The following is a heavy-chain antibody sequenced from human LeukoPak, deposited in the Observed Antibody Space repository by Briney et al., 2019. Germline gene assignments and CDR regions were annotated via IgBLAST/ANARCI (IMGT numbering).Heavy chain of an antibody. D-gene: IGHD2-15*01. Sequence: SGGSLRLSCAASGFTFSNYAMTWVRQAPGKGLEWVSVIYSGGSTYYADSVKGRFTISRDNSKNTLYLQMNSLRAEDTAVYYCARTEGYCSGGSCYARYFDYWGQGTLVTVSS. CDR1: GFTFSNYA. V-gene: IGHV3-53*01. J-gene: IGHJ4*02. CDR3: ARTEGYCSGGSCYARYFDY. CDR2: IYSGGST.